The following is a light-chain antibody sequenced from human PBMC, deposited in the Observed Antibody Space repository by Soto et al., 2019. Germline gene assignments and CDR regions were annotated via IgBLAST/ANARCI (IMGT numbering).Light chain of an antibody. J-gene: IGKJ1*01. CDR2: ASS. V-gene: IGKV1D-13*01. Sequence: AIQLTQSPSSLSASVGDRVTIACRASPGSSTSFAWYQHQPGKPPKLLLYASSTLHSVVPSRFRGSGPGTEVGRPITILQPEDFATYYCQQFTHDSWPFGQGTKVEV. CDR3: QQFTHDSWP. CDR1: PGSSTS.